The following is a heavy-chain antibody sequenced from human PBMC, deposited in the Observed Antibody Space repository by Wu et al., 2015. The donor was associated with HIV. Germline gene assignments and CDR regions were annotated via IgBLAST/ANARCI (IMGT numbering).Heavy chain of an antibody. Sequence: QVQLVQSGAEVKKPGSSVMISCKASGNTFNAINWVRQAPGRGLEWMGGIIPLFGTRDYAHMFQGRITISTDESTSTAFLRLTTLKSEDTAVYYCATPRSPGFSSAWPTYFDYWGQGHTGHRLL. CDR1: GNTFNA. CDR3: ATPRSPGFSSAWPTYFDY. CDR2: IIPLFGTR. J-gene: IGHJ1*01. D-gene: IGHD3-22*01. V-gene: IGHV1-69*05.